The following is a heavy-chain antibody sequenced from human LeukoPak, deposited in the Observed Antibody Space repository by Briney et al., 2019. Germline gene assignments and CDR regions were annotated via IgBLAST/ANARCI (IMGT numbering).Heavy chain of an antibody. J-gene: IGHJ4*02. V-gene: IGHV4-4*07. CDR1: GGSISSYY. Sequence: SETLSLTCTVSGGSISSYYWSWIRQPAGKGLEWIGRIYTSGSTNYNPSLKSRVTMSVDTSKNQFSLKLSSVTAADTAVYYCARVRSYDSSGYLFDYWGQGTLVTVSS. D-gene: IGHD3-22*01. CDR3: ARVRSYDSSGYLFDY. CDR2: IYTSGST.